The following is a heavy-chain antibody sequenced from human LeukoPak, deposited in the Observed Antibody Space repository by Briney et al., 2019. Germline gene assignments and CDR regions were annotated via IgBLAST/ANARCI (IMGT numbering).Heavy chain of an antibody. Sequence: GGSLRLSCAASGFTFSSYWMSWVRQAPGKGLEWVSAISGSGGSTYYADSVKGRFTISRDNSKNTLYLQMNSLRAEDTAVYYCAKDEKLLWFGELPYYFDCWGQGTLVTVSS. CDR3: AKDEKLLWFGELPYYFDC. CDR2: ISGSGGST. D-gene: IGHD3-10*01. CDR1: GFTFSSYW. J-gene: IGHJ4*02. V-gene: IGHV3-23*01.